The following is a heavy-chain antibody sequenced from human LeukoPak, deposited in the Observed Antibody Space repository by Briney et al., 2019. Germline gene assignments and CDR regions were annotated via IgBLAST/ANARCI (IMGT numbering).Heavy chain of an antibody. CDR2: IKPDGSQK. CDR1: GLSFSGTW. J-gene: IGHJ4*02. Sequence: GGSLRLSCATSGLSFSGTWMTWVRQAPGKGLECVANIKPDGSQKYYLDSVKGRFTVSRDNAKNALYLQMNSLRVEDTAIYFCASDLNGVGGWGQGTLVTVSS. CDR3: ASDLNGVGG. V-gene: IGHV3-7*01. D-gene: IGHD2-8*01.